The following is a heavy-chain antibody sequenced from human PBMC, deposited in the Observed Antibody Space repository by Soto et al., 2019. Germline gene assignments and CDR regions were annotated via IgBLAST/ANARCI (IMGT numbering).Heavy chain of an antibody. J-gene: IGHJ4*02. CDR1: GYTFTSYG. CDR2: ISAYNGNT. Sequence: QVQLVQAGAEVKKPGASVKVSCKASGYTFTSYGIIWVRQAPGQGLEWMGWISAYNGNTNYAQKLQGRVTMTTDTSTSTAYMELRSLRSDDTAVYYCARDIETMVRGYYFDYWGQGTLVTVSS. V-gene: IGHV1-18*01. CDR3: ARDIETMVRGYYFDY. D-gene: IGHD3-10*01.